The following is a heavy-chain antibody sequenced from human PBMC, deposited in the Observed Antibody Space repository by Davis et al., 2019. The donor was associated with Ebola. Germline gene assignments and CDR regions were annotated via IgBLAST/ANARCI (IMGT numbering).Heavy chain of an antibody. CDR1: GGTFSTYT. J-gene: IGHJ4*02. D-gene: IGHD1-1*01. CDR3: ARAQFPTTSDH. Sequence: ASVKVSCKASGGTFSTYTFTWVRQAPGQGLEWMGWINPHNGNTNYAQNVQGRVTMTTDTSTSTAYMEVGSLKSDDTAVYYCARAQFPTTSDHWGQGTLVTVSS. CDR2: INPHNGNT. V-gene: IGHV1-18*01.